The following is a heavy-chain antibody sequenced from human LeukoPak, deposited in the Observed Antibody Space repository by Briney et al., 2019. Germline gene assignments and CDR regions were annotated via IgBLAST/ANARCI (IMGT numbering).Heavy chain of an antibody. CDR3: ANYYDSGPQGDY. Sequence: GGSLRLSCAGSGFTFSSYWMHWVRQAPGKGLEWVANIKQDGSEKYYVDSVKGRFTISRDNAKNSLYLQMNSLRAEDTAVYYCANYYDSGPQGDYWGQGILVIVSS. D-gene: IGHD3-10*01. J-gene: IGHJ4*02. CDR1: GFTFSSYW. CDR2: IKQDGSEK. V-gene: IGHV3-7*01.